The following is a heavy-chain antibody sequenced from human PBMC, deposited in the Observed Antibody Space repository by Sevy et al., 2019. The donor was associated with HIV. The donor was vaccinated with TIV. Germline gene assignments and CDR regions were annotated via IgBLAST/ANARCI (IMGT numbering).Heavy chain of an antibody. D-gene: IGHD3-16*01. Sequence: GGSLRLSCAASGFTFSNYGMHWVRQAPGRGLEWVAVSWFDGSNKLYADSVKGRFTISRDNSKNTVELQLNSLRAEDTAVYYCAKGMLITQYYFDYWGQGTLVTVSS. J-gene: IGHJ4*02. CDR2: SWFDGSNK. CDR1: GFTFSNYG. CDR3: AKGMLITQYYFDY. V-gene: IGHV3-33*06.